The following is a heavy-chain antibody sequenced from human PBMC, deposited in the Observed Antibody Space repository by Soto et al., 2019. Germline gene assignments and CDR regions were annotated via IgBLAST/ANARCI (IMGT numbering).Heavy chain of an antibody. Sequence: AETLSLTCSVSGGAICTSYCNLIRQTSLTGLEWIGRIYITGSTNIHPSLKSRVAMSVDTAKNQFSLKLTSATAADTAVYYCARGGRDGFDLWGQGTMVTVSS. D-gene: IGHD3-10*01. CDR3: ARGGRDGFDL. CDR2: IYITGST. CDR1: GGAICTSY. J-gene: IGHJ3*01. V-gene: IGHV4-4*07.